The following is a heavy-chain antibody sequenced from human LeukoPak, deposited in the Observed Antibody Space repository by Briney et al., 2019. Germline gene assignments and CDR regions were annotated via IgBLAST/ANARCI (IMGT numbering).Heavy chain of an antibody. CDR2: INHSGST. CDR1: GGSFSGYY. CDR3: ARGLGGRYYDILTGYYRGRPPYFDY. Sequence: SETLSLTCAVYGGSFSGYYWSWIRQPPGKGLEWIGEINHSGSTNYNPSLKSRVTISVDTSKNQFSLKLSSVTAADTAVYYCARGLGGRYYDILTGYYRGRPPYFDYWGQGTLVTVSS. D-gene: IGHD3-9*01. J-gene: IGHJ4*02. V-gene: IGHV4-34*01.